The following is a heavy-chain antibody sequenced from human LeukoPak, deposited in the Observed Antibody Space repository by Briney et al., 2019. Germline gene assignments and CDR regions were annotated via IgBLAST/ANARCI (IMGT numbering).Heavy chain of an antibody. V-gene: IGHV3-7*01. CDR2: IRPDGSEG. CDR3: ARDKYWDGAFDI. J-gene: IGHJ3*02. D-gene: IGHD2-8*02. CDR1: GITFSNSW. Sequence: PGGSLRLSCTTSGITFSNSWMSWVRQAPGKGLEWVATIRPDGSEGYYADSVRGRFTISRDNSKNSFYLQMSSLRAEDTGVYYCARDKYWDGAFDIWGQGTMVTVSS.